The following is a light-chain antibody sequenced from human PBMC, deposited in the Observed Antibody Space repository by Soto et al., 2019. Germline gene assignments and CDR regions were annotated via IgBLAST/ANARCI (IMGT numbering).Light chain of an antibody. Sequence: EIVLTQSPGTVSLSPGERATLSCRASQTVSSSLAWYQQKPGQAPRLLIYGASSRATDIPDRFSGSGSGTDFTLTISSVQPVDSATYYCQLYNDFQYTFGQGTKLEI. CDR3: QLYNDFQYT. V-gene: IGKV3-20*01. J-gene: IGKJ2*01. CDR2: GAS. CDR1: QTVSSS.